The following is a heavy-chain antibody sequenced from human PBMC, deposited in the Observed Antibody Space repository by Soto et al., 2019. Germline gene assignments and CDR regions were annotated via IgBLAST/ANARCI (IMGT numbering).Heavy chain of an antibody. CDR1: GYSFTSYW. Sequence: GESLKISCKGSGYSFTSYWIGWVRQMPGKGLEWMGIIYPGDSDTRYSPSFQGQVTSSADKAIITAYLQWSSLKASGTAMYYCARFEVGATMDVWGQRTTVTASS. J-gene: IGHJ6*02. D-gene: IGHD1-26*01. CDR3: ARFEVGATMDV. CDR2: IYPGDSDT. V-gene: IGHV5-51*01.